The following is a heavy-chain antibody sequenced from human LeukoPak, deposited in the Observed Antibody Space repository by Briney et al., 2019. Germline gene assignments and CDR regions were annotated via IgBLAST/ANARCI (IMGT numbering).Heavy chain of an antibody. J-gene: IGHJ4*02. D-gene: IGHD3-22*01. CDR2: IYYSGST. V-gene: IGHV4-30-4*01. Sequence: PSETLSLTCTVSGGSISSGDYYRSWIRQPPGKGLEWIGYIYYSGSTYYNPSLKSRVTISVDTSKNQFSLKLSSVTAADTAVYYCAREQPASKYYYDSSGYYASGFDYWGQGTLVTVSS. CDR1: GGSISSGDYY. CDR3: AREQPASKYYYDSSGYYASGFDY.